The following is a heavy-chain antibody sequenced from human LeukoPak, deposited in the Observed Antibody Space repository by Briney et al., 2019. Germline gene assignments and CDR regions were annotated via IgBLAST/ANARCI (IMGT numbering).Heavy chain of an antibody. CDR2: INHSGRT. V-gene: IGHV4-34*04. J-gene: IGHJ4*02. D-gene: IGHD3-9*01. CDR3: ARLGLQGYDILTGYYTAVVVDY. Sequence: SETLSLTYAVYGGSFGGSYWGWIRLPARRGMEWIGEINHSGRTNINPSLKTRGTISVDTSKNQFSLKLSSVTAADTAVYYCARLGLQGYDILTGYYTAVVVDYWGQGTLVTVSS. CDR1: GGSFGGSY.